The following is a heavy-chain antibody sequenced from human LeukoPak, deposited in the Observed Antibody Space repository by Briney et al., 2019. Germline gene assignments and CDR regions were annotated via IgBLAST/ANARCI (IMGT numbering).Heavy chain of an antibody. CDR3: AREPVGYSGSYYTAFDI. Sequence: SVKVSCKASGGTFSSYAISWVRQAPGQGLEWMGGIIPIFGTANYAQKFQGRVTITADESTSTAYMELSSLRSEDTAVYYCAREPVGYSGSYYTAFDIWGQGTMVTVSS. CDR2: IIPIFGTA. V-gene: IGHV1-69*13. J-gene: IGHJ3*02. CDR1: GGTFSSYA. D-gene: IGHD1-26*01.